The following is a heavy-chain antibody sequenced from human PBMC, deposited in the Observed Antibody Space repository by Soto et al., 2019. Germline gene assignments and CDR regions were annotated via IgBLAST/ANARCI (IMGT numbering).Heavy chain of an antibody. CDR3: ARHVYSGYDFSYYYYMDV. V-gene: IGHV4-59*08. J-gene: IGHJ6*03. Sequence: SETLSLTCTVSGGSISSYYWSWIRQPPGKGLEWIGYIYYSGSTNYNPSLKSRVTISVDTSKNQFSLKLSSVTAADTAVYYCARHVYSGYDFSYYYYMDVWGKGTTVTVSS. CDR2: IYYSGST. D-gene: IGHD5-12*01. CDR1: GGSISSYY.